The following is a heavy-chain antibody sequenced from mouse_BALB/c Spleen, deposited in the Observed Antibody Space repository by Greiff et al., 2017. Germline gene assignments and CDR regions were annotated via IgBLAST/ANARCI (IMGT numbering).Heavy chain of an antibody. V-gene: IGHV5-17*02. Sequence: EVQLVESGGGLVQPGGSRKLSCAASGFTFSSFGMHWVRQAPEKGLEWVAYISSGSSTIYYADTVEGRFTISRDNPKNTLFLQMTSLRSEDTAMYYCARDWDRRFAYWGQGTLVTVSA. CDR3: ARDWDRRFAY. J-gene: IGHJ3*01. CDR2: ISSGSSTI. CDR1: GFTFSSFG. D-gene: IGHD4-1*01.